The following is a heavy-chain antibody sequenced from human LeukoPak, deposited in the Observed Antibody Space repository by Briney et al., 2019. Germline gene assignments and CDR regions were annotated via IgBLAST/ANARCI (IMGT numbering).Heavy chain of an antibody. CDR2: IYPGDSDT. CDR1: GYSFTSYW. J-gene: IGHJ4*02. D-gene: IGHD6-13*01. Sequence: GESLKISRKGSGYSFTSYWIGWVRQMPGKGLEWMGIIYPGDSDTRYSPSFQGQVTISADKSISTAYLQWSSLKASDTAMYYCARQLEYSSSWSDFDYWGQGTLVTVSS. V-gene: IGHV5-51*01. CDR3: ARQLEYSSSWSDFDY.